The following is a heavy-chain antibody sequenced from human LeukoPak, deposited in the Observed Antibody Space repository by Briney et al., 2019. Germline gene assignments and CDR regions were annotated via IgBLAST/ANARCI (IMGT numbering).Heavy chain of an antibody. CDR3: AKAGGSSVYEPFDY. Sequence: GGSLTLSCAASVFTFNSYEMNWVRQAPGKGLEGVSYISSSGSPIYYADSVEGRFTISRDNAKNSLYLQLNSRRADDTAVYYCAKAGGSSVYEPFDYWGQGTQVTVSP. D-gene: IGHD5/OR15-5a*01. J-gene: IGHJ4*02. CDR2: ISSSGSPI. CDR1: VFTFNSYE. V-gene: IGHV3-48*03.